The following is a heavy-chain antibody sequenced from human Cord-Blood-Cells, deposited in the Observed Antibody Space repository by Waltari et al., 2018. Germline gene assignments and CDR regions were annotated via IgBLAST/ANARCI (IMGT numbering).Heavy chain of an antibody. V-gene: IGHV4-34*01. CDR3: ARGRTGSQLDY. D-gene: IGHD1-26*01. Sequence: QVQLQQWGAGLLKPSETLSLTCAVYGGSFSGYYWSWIRQPPGKGLEWIGEINHSGSTNYHPSLKSLVTISVDTSKTQFSLKLSSVTAADTAVYYCARGRTGSQLDYWGQGTLVTVSS. CDR2: INHSGST. J-gene: IGHJ4*02. CDR1: GGSFSGYY.